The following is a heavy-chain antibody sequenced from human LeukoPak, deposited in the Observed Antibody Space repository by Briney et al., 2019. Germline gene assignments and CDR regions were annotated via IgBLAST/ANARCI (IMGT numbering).Heavy chain of an antibody. J-gene: IGHJ4*02. CDR1: GYTFTGYY. Sequence: ASVKVSCKASGYTFTGYYFHWVRQAPGQGLEWMGRINANSGGTNYAQKFQGRVTMTRDTSTSTAYMELSSLRSEDTAVYYCARESIIAAAGPPAFDYWGQGTLVTVSS. V-gene: IGHV1-2*02. D-gene: IGHD6-13*01. CDR3: ARESIIAAAGPPAFDY. CDR2: INANSGGT.